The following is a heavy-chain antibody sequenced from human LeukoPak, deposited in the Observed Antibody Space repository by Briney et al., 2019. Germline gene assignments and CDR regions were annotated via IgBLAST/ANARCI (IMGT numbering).Heavy chain of an antibody. V-gene: IGHV3-30-3*01. D-gene: IGHD1-26*01. CDR3: AKDRDSGSYWGENYFDY. J-gene: IGHJ4*02. Sequence: PGRSLRLSCAASGFTFSSYAMHWVRQAPGKGLEWVAVISYDGSNKYYADSVKGRFTISRDNSKNTLYLQMNSLRAEDTAVYYCAKDRDSGSYWGENYFDYWGQGTLVTVSS. CDR1: GFTFSSYA. CDR2: ISYDGSNK.